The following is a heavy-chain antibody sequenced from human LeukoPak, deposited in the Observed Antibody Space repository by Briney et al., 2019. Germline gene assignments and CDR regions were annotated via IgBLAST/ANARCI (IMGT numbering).Heavy chain of an antibody. Sequence: GGSLRLSCAASGFTFSDYYMSWIRQAPGKGLEWVSYISSSGSTIYYADSVKGRFTISRDNAKNSLYLQMNSLRAEDTAVYYCARDKELRSYDCSGLDYWGQGTLVTVSS. V-gene: IGHV3-11*04. J-gene: IGHJ4*02. CDR3: ARDKELRSYDCSGLDY. CDR1: GFTFSDYY. D-gene: IGHD3-22*01. CDR2: ISSSGSTI.